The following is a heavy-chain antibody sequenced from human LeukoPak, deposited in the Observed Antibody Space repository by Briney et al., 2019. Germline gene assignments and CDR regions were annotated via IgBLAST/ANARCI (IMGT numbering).Heavy chain of an antibody. CDR3: ARDLMIDTYYYDSSGSYGPFDI. D-gene: IGHD3-22*01. J-gene: IGHJ3*02. CDR2: IKQDGSEK. Sequence: GGSLRLSCAASGFTFSSYWMSWVRQAPGKGLEWVANIKQDGSEKYYVDSVKGRFTISRDNAKKSLYLQMNSLRAEDTAVYYCARDLMIDTYYYDSSGSYGPFDIWGQGTMVTVSS. CDR1: GFTFSSYW. V-gene: IGHV3-7*01.